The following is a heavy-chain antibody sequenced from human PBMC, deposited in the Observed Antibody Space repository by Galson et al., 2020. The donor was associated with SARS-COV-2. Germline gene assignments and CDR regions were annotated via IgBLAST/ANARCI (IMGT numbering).Heavy chain of an antibody. CDR3: TRVGPFSSSWSLFDN. Sequence: SETLSLTCSVAGGSISSSTYYWGWIRQPPGKGLEWIGSIYYSGSTYYNPSLKSRVTTSVDTSKNQFSLKLSSVTAADTAVYYCTRVGPFSSSWSLFDNWGQGTLVTVSS. CDR1: GGSISSSTYY. D-gene: IGHD6-13*01. CDR2: IYYSGST. V-gene: IGHV4-39*07. J-gene: IGHJ4*02.